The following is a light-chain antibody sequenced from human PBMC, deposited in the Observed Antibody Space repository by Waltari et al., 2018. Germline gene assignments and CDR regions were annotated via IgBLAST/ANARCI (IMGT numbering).Light chain of an antibody. Sequence: DIQMTQSPSMLSASVGDIITITCRASQTIRGWLAWYQLKPGLAPKLLIYDASNLGGGVPSRFSGSGFGTNFTLTISSLQPDDFATYYCQQYSSFSTFGLGTKV. V-gene: IGKV1-5*01. CDR1: QTIRGW. J-gene: IGKJ1*01. CDR2: DAS. CDR3: QQYSSFST.